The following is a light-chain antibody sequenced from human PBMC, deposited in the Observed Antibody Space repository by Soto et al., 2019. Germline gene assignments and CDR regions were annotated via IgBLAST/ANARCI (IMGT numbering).Light chain of an antibody. CDR2: AAS. CDR1: QSISSY. Sequence: DIQMTQSPSSLSVSVGDRVTITCRASQSISSYLNWYQQKPGKAPKLLIYAASSLQSGVPSRFSGSVSGTDFTLTVSSLQSEDFATYYCQHTYSTPYTFGQGTKLEIK. V-gene: IGKV1-39*01. J-gene: IGKJ2*01. CDR3: QHTYSTPYT.